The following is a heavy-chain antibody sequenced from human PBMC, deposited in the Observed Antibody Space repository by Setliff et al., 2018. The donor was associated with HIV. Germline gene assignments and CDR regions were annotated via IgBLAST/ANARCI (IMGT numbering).Heavy chain of an antibody. V-gene: IGHV4-34*01. Sequence: PSETLSLTCAVYGESFSGYFWSWIRQPPGKGLEWIGETNPGATTNYNPSLKSRVTISVDTSKTQFSLKLNSVTAADTAVYYCARGGVGPATYASAFDIWGQGTMVTVSS. D-gene: IGHD1-26*01. CDR1: GESFSGYF. J-gene: IGHJ3*02. CDR3: ARGGVGPATYASAFDI. CDR2: TNPGATT.